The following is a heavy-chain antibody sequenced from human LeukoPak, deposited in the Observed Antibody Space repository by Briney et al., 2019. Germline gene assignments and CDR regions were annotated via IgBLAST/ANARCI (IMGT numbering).Heavy chain of an antibody. D-gene: IGHD3-10*01. CDR3: ARVLLWFGEPGAFDI. V-gene: IGHV4-31*03. Sequence: SETLSLTCTVSGGSISSGGYYWSWIRQHPGKGLEWIGYIYYSGSTYYNPSLKSRVTISVDRSKNQFSLKLSSVTAADTAVYCCARVLLWFGEPGAFDIWGQGTMVTVSS. CDR2: IYYSGST. J-gene: IGHJ3*02. CDR1: GGSISSGGYY.